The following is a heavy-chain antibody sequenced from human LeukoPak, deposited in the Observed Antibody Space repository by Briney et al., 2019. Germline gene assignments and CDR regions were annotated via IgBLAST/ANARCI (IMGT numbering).Heavy chain of an antibody. V-gene: IGHV1-18*01. CDR2: ISAYNGNT. J-gene: IGHJ4*02. CDR1: GYTFTSYG. Sequence: ASVTVSCKASGYTFTSYGISWVRQAPGQGLEWMGWISAYNGNTNYAQKLQGRVTMTTDTSTSTAYMELRSLRSDDTAVYYCARDFPQLGGSGAYFDYWGQGTLVTVSS. D-gene: IGHD1-1*01. CDR3: ARDFPQLGGSGAYFDY.